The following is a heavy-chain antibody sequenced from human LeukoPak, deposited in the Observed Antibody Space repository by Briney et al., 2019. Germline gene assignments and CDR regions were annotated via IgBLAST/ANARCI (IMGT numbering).Heavy chain of an antibody. J-gene: IGHJ5*02. CDR1: GFTFSNFG. D-gene: IGHD3-22*01. Sequence: GGSLRLSCAASGFTFSNFGMHWVRQVPGKGLEWVAVIWYDGRNKYYADSVKGRFTISRDNSKNTLYLQMNSLRAEDTAVYYCAKGGYYYDSSGYFDNWGQGTLVTVSS. CDR3: AKGGYYYDSSGYFDN. V-gene: IGHV3-33*06. CDR2: IWYDGRNK.